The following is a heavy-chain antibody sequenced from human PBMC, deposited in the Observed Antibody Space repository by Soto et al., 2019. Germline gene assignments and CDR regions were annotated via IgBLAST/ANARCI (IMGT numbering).Heavy chain of an antibody. Sequence: GESLKISCKGSGYSFTIYWIGWVRQMPGKGLEWMGIIYPGDSDTRYSPSFQGQVTISANKSISTAYLQWSSLKASDTAMYYCARRVGDGLDAFDIWGQGTMVTVSS. J-gene: IGHJ3*02. CDR3: ARRVGDGLDAFDI. V-gene: IGHV5-51*01. CDR2: IYPGDSDT. CDR1: GYSFTIYW. D-gene: IGHD1-26*01.